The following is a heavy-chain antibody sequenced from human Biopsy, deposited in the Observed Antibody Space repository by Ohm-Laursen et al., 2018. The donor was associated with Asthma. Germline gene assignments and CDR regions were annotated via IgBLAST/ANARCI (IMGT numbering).Heavy chain of an antibody. V-gene: IGHV1-18*01. CDR2: ISVYNGNT. J-gene: IGHJ6*02. CDR1: VYTFNSAG. D-gene: IGHD3-10*01. CDR3: ARAEDYSHYYGIDV. Sequence: GASVTVSCKPSVYTFNSAGITWVRQAPGQGLEWMGWISVYNGNTKVAQKLQDRVTMITDTSTSTAYMELRSMRSDDTAVYFCARAEDYSHYYGIDVWGQGTTVTV.